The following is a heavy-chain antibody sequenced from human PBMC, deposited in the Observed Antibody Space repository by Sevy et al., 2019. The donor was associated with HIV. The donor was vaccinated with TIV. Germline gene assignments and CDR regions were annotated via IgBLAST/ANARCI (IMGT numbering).Heavy chain of an antibody. CDR2: IYHSGST. CDR1: GYSISSGYY. V-gene: IGHV4-38-2*01. D-gene: IGHD7-27*01. Sequence: SETLSLTCAVSGYSISSGYYWGWIRQPPGKGLEWIGSIYHSGSTYYNPSLKSRVTISVDTSKNQFSLKLSSVTAADTAVYYCARSWGRWNYFDYWGQGILVTVSS. J-gene: IGHJ4*02. CDR3: ARSWGRWNYFDY.